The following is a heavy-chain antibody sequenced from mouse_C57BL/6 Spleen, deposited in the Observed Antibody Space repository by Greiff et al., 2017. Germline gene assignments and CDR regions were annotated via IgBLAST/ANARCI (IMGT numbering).Heavy chain of an antibody. J-gene: IGHJ3*01. D-gene: IGHD2-3*01. CDR2: LWSGGST. V-gene: IGHV2-2*01. CDR1: GFSLTSYG. CDR3: ARDDGNYPWFAY. Sequence: QVQLKQSGPGLVQPSQSLSITCTVSGFSLTSYGVHWVRQSPGKGLEWLGVLWSGGSTDYNAAFISRLSISKDNSKSQVFFKMNSLQADDTAIYYCARDDGNYPWFAYWGQGTLVTVSA.